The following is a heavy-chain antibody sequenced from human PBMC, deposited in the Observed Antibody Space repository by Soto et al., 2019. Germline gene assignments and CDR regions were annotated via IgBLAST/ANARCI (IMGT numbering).Heavy chain of an antibody. V-gene: IGHV4-31*03. Sequence: SETLSLTCTVSGSSISSGGYYWSWIRQHPGKGLEWIGYIYYSGSTYYNPSLKSRVTISVDTSKNQFSLKLSSVTAADTAVYYCARDISNYASYYYYGMDVWGQGTTVTVS. J-gene: IGHJ6*02. D-gene: IGHD1-7*01. CDR1: GSSISSGGYY. CDR2: IYYSGST. CDR3: ARDISNYASYYYYGMDV.